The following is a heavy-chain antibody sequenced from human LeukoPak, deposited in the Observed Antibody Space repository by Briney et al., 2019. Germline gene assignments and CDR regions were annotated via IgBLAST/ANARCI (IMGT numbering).Heavy chain of an antibody. CDR1: GFTFSSYW. Sequence: PGGSLRLSCAASGFTFSSYWMTWVRQAPGKGLEWVAVIAYDGSQKFYTDSVKGRFTISRDNSKNTLYLQMNSLRTEDAAVYYCAKEATGRTSSYFDYWGQGTLVTVSS. CDR2: IAYDGSQK. V-gene: IGHV3-30*18. J-gene: IGHJ4*02. CDR3: AKEATGRTSSYFDY. D-gene: IGHD1-1*01.